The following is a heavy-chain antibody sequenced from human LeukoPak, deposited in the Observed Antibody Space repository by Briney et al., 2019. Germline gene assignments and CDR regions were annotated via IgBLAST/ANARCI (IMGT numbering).Heavy chain of an antibody. J-gene: IGHJ4*02. V-gene: IGHV3-30*18. Sequence: GRSLRLSCAASGFTFSSYGMHWVRQAPGKGLEWVAVISCGGSNKYYADSVKGRFTISRDNSKNTLYLQMNSLRAEDTAVYYCAKDLAITGDGIDYWGQGTLVTVSS. CDR3: AKDLAITGDGIDY. CDR1: GFTFSSYG. CDR2: ISCGGSNK. D-gene: IGHD7-27*01.